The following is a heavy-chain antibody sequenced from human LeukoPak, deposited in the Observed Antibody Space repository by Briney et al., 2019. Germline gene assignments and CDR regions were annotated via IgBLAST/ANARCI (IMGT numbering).Heavy chain of an antibody. V-gene: IGHV3-23*01. J-gene: IGHJ4*02. CDR1: GFTFSSYA. CDR3: AEEADPTTVVTPDFDY. Sequence: GGSLRLSCAASGFTFSSYAMSWVRQAPGKGLEWVSAISGSGGSTYYADSVKGRFTISRDNSKNTLYLQMNSLRAEDTAVYYCAEEADPTTVVTPDFDYWGQGTLVTVSS. CDR2: ISGSGGST. D-gene: IGHD4-23*01.